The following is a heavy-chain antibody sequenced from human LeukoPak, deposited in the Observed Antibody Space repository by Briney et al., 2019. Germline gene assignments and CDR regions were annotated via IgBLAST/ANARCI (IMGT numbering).Heavy chain of an antibody. CDR2: IYSGGST. D-gene: IGHD4-17*01. CDR1: GFTVSSNY. Sequence: GGSLRLSCAASGFTVSSNYMSWVRQAPGKGLEWVSVIYSGGSTYYADSVKGRFTISRDNSRNTLYLQMNSLRAEDTAVYHCAKRLGHTGFDYWGQGTLVTVSS. CDR3: AKRLGHTGFDY. V-gene: IGHV3-53*01. J-gene: IGHJ4*02.